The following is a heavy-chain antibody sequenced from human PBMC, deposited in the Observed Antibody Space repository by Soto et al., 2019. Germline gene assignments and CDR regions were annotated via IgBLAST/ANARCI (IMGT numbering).Heavy chain of an antibody. CDR1: GFTFSTYG. D-gene: IGHD1-26*01. Sequence: QVRLVESGGGVVQPGRSLRLSCAASGFTFSTYGMHWVRQAPGTGLEWVAVIWYEGSHKDYADSVKGRFTISRDNSKNTRYLQMNSLRVEVTAVYYCDRAVGPVDYWGQGTLVAVSS. V-gene: IGHV3-33*01. CDR3: DRAVGPVDY. J-gene: IGHJ4*02. CDR2: IWYEGSHK.